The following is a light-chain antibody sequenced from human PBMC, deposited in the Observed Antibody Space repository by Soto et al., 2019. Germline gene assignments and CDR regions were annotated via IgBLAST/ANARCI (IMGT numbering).Light chain of an antibody. V-gene: IGKV1-39*01. CDR2: AAS. CDR3: QQSYSTPAT. CDR1: QSISSC. J-gene: IGKJ3*01. Sequence: DIQMTQSPSSLSASVGDRVTITCRASQSISSCLNWYQQKPGKAPKLLIYAASSLQSGVPSRFSGSGSGTDFTLTIISLQPEEYATYFCQQSYSTPATFGPGTKVVIK.